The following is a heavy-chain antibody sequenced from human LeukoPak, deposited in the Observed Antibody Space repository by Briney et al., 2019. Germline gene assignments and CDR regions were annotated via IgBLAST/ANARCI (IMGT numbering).Heavy chain of an antibody. D-gene: IGHD3-22*01. J-gene: IGHJ3*02. CDR2: IYHSGST. CDR1: GGSISSGGYS. Sequence: SETLSLTCAVSGGSISSGGYSWSWIRQPPGKGLEWIGCIYHSGSTYYNPSLKSRVTISVDRSKNQFSLKLSSVTAADTAVYYCARFTTDLYYYDSSGYPDAFDIWGQGTMVTVSS. V-gene: IGHV4-30-2*01. CDR3: ARFTTDLYYYDSSGYPDAFDI.